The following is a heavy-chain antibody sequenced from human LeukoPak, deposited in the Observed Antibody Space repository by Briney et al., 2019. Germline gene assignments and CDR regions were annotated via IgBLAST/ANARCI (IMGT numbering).Heavy chain of an antibody. CDR2: IKQDGSEK. CDR1: GFTFSRYW. J-gene: IGHJ4*02. CDR3: ARVCAGVVITPYYFDY. Sequence: GGSLRLSCAASGFTFSRYWMSWVRQAPGKGLEWVANIKQDGSEKYYVDSVKGRFTISRDNAKNSLYLQMNSLRAEDTAVYYCARVCAGVVITPYYFDYWGQGTLVTVSS. D-gene: IGHD3-3*01. V-gene: IGHV3-7*01.